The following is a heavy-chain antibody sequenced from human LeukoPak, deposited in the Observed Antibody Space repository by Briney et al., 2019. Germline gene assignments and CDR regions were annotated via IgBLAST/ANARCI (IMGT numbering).Heavy chain of an antibody. CDR2: IIPIFGTA. Sequence: SVTVSFKASGGTFSSYAISWVRLAPGQGLEWMGVIIPIFGTANYAQKFQGRVTITADKSTSTAYMELSSLRSEDTAVYYCASRIVVVPAAMLAGPDNYYYGMDVWGKGTTVTVSS. V-gene: IGHV1-69*06. J-gene: IGHJ6*04. CDR1: GGTFSSYA. CDR3: ASRIVVVPAAMLAGPDNYYYGMDV. D-gene: IGHD2-2*01.